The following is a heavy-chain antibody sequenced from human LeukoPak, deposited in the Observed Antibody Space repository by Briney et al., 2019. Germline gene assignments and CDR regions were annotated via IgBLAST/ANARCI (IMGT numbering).Heavy chain of an antibody. CDR2: VFYSGST. CDR1: GGSISSHY. Sequence: SETLSLTCTVSGGSISSHYWSWIRQPPGKGLEWIGYVFYSGSTNYNPSLKSRVSISVDTSKKQLSLKLSSVTAADTAVYYCARKNDFDIWGQGTLVTVSS. CDR3: ARKNDFDI. D-gene: IGHD1-1*01. J-gene: IGHJ3*02. V-gene: IGHV4-59*11.